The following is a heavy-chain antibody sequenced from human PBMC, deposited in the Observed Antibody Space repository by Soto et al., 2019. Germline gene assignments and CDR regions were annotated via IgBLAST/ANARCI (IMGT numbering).Heavy chain of an antibody. D-gene: IGHD3-3*01. Sequence: GGSLRLSCAASGFTFSDYYMSWIRQAPGKGLEWVSYISSSGSTIYYADSVKGRFTISRDNAKNSLYLQMNSLRAEDTTVYYCARVSEYDFWSGGDAFDIWGQGTMVTVSS. V-gene: IGHV3-11*01. CDR3: ARVSEYDFWSGGDAFDI. CDR2: ISSSGSTI. J-gene: IGHJ3*02. CDR1: GFTFSDYY.